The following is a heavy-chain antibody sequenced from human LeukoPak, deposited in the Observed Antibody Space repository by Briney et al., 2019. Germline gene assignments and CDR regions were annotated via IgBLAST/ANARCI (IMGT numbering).Heavy chain of an antibody. V-gene: IGHV4-61*01. D-gene: IGHD5-18*01. J-gene: IGHJ6*03. Sequence: PSQTLSLTCTVSGGSISSGSYYWSWIRQPPGKGLEWIGYIYYSGSTNYNPSLKSRVTISVDTSKNQFSLKLSSVTAADTAVYYCAGSEDTAMGGYYYYYYYMDVWGKGTTVTVSS. CDR3: AGSEDTAMGGYYYYYYYMDV. CDR1: GGSISSGSYY. CDR2: IYYSGST.